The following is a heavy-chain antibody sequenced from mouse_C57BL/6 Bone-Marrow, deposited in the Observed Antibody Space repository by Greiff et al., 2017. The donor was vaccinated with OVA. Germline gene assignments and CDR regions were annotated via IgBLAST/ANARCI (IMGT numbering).Heavy chain of an antibody. CDR2: ISSGSSTI. Sequence: EVKLQESGGGLVKPGGSLKLSCAASGFTFSDYGMHWVRQAPEKGLEWVAYISSGSSTIYYADTVKGRFTISRDNAKNTLFLQMTSLRSEDTAMYYCARDGNPCFDVWGTGTTVTVSS. CDR3: ARDGNPCFDV. CDR1: GFTFSDYG. V-gene: IGHV5-17*01. D-gene: IGHD2-1*01. J-gene: IGHJ1*03.